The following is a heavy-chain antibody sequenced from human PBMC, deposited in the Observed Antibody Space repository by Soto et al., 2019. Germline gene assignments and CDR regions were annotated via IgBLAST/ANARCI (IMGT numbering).Heavy chain of an antibody. V-gene: IGHV3-74*01. D-gene: IGHD6-13*01. J-gene: IGHJ2*01. Sequence: GGSLRLSCAASGFTFSSYWMHWVRQAPGKGLVWVSRINSDGSSTSYADSVKGRFTISRDNAKNTLYLQRNSLRAEDTAWYDCARSGSSSWYWYFDLWGRGTLVTVSS. CDR1: GFTFSSYW. CDR2: INSDGSST. CDR3: ARSGSSSWYWYFDL.